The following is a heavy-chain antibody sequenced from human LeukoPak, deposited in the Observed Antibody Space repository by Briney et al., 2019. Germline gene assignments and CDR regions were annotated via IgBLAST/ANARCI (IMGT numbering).Heavy chain of an antibody. J-gene: IGHJ3*02. V-gene: IGHV4-59*01. Sequence: SETLSPTCSVSGASIRSYFWSWIRQSPGNGLEWIGYVYDNDISNFNPSLESRVTILVDRSKSQFSLKLRSVTAADTAVYYCARGLVLATDDAFDIWGPGTMVTVSS. D-gene: IGHD5-12*01. CDR1: GASIRSYF. CDR3: ARGLVLATDDAFDI. CDR2: VYDNDIS.